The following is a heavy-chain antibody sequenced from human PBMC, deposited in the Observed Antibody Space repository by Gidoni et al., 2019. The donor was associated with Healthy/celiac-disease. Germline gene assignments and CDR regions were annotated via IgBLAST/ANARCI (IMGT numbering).Heavy chain of an antibody. Sequence: EVQLVESGGGVVQPGGSLRLSCAASGFPFDDYAMHWVRQAPGKGLEWVSLISGDGGSTYYADSVKGRFTISRDNSKNSLYLQMNSLRTEDTALYYCAKGQLRFLEWLSYDAFDIWGQGTMVTVSS. V-gene: IGHV3-43*02. D-gene: IGHD3-3*01. J-gene: IGHJ3*02. CDR1: GFPFDDYA. CDR3: AKGQLRFLEWLSYDAFDI. CDR2: ISGDGGST.